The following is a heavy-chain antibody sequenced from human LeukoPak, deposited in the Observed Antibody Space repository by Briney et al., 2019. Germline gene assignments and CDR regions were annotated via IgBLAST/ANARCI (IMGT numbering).Heavy chain of an antibody. J-gene: IGHJ6*02. CDR3: ARGSCSSTSCYGFYYYGMDV. D-gene: IGHD2-2*01. CDR1: GYTLTELS. Sequence: ASVKVSCKVSGYTLTELSMHWVRQAPGKGLEWMGGFDPEDGETIYAQKFQGRVTITADESTSTAYMELSSLRSEDTAVYYCARGSCSSTSCYGFYYYGMDVWGQGTTVTVSS. V-gene: IGHV1-24*01. CDR2: FDPEDGET.